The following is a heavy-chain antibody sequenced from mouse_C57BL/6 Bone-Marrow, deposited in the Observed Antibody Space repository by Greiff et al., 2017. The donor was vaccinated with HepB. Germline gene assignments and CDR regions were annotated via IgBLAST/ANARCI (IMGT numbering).Heavy chain of an antibody. CDR1: GYTFTSYW. D-gene: IGHD2-5*01. Sequence: QVQLQQSGAELVKPGASVKLSCKASGYTFTSYWMHWVKQRPGQGLEWIGRIHPNSGSTNYNEKFKSKATLTVDKSSSTAYMQLSSLTSEDSAVYYCARRSYYSNYYYYAMDYWGQGTSVTVSS. CDR2: IHPNSGST. V-gene: IGHV1-64*01. J-gene: IGHJ4*01. CDR3: ARRSYYSNYYYYAMDY.